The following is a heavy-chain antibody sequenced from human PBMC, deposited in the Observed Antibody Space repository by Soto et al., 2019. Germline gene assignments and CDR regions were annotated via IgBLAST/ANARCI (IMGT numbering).Heavy chain of an antibody. V-gene: IGHV1-69*06. CDR1: GGTFGSDA. D-gene: IGHD3-22*01. Sequence: SVKVSCKASGGTFGSDAITWVRQAPGQGLEWVGRIIPIFGTTNYAQNLQGRVTISADKSTLTSYMELHSLTSDDTALYYCARDSTDIGYYTSWLDPRGQGPQVTVSS. CDR2: IIPIFGTT. CDR3: ARDSTDIGYYTSWLDP. J-gene: IGHJ5*02.